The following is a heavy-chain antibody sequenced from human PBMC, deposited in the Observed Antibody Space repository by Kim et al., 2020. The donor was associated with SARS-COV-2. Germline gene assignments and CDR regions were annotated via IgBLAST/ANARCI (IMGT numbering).Heavy chain of an antibody. J-gene: IGHJ4*02. CDR3: ARLRKGYDFWSGYRLFDY. CDR1: GYSFTSYW. Sequence: GESLKISCKGSGYSFTSYWISWVRQMPRKGLEWMGRIDPSDSYTNYSPSFQGHVTISADKSISTAYLPWGSLKASDTAMYYCARLRKGYDFWSGYRLFDYWGQGTLVTVYS. D-gene: IGHD3-3*01. CDR2: IDPSDSYT. V-gene: IGHV5-10-1*01.